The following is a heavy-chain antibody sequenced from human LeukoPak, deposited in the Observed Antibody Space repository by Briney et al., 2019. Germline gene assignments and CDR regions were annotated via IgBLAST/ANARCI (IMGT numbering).Heavy chain of an antibody. V-gene: IGHV3-53*05. CDR3: ARVSTMVRGVAVYAFDI. CDR1: GFTVSSNY. J-gene: IGHJ3*02. CDR2: IYSGGST. Sequence: GGSLRLSCAASGFTVSSNYMSWVRQAPGKGLEWVSVIYSGGSTYYADSVKGRFTISRDNSRNTLYLQMNSLRAEDTAVYYCARVSTMVRGVAVYAFDIWGQGTMVTVSS. D-gene: IGHD3-10*01.